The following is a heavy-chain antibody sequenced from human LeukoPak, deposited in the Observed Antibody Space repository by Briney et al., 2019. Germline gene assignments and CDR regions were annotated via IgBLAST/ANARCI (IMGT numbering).Heavy chain of an antibody. Sequence: PGGSLSLSCAASGCTFSAFWMSWVRQAPGKGLEWVGNIKEDGSERHYVDSVKGRFTISRDNAENSLYLQMSSLRVEDTAVYYCARYTVPFCGGDCYSQFLDYWGQGALVTVSP. V-gene: IGHV3-7*01. D-gene: IGHD2-21*01. J-gene: IGHJ4*02. CDR3: ARYTVPFCGGDCYSQFLDY. CDR2: IKEDGSER. CDR1: GCTFSAFW.